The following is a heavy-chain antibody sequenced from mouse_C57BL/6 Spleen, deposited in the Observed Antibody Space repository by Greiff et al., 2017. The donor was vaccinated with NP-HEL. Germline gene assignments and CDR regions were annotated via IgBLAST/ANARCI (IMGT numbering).Heavy chain of an antibody. J-gene: IGHJ3*01. CDR3: ASLGYYGSSFAY. Sequence: QVQLQQPGAELVKPGASVKLSCKASGYTFTSYWMHWVKQRPGRGLEWIGRIDPYSGGTKYNEKFKSKATLTVDKPSRTASMQLSSLTSEDSAVYYCASLGYYGSSFAYWGQGTLVTVSA. D-gene: IGHD1-1*01. V-gene: IGHV1-72*01. CDR1: GYTFTSYW. CDR2: IDPYSGGT.